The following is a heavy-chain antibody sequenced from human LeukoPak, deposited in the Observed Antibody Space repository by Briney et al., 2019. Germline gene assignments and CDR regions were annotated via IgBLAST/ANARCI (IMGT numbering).Heavy chain of an antibody. CDR1: GFTFSTYA. Sequence: AGRSLRLSCAAWGFTFSTYAMHWVRQAPGKGLEGVAVIWYDGSNKNYVDSVKGRFTISRDNAKNTLYLQMNSLRAEDTAVYYCARVDGAMGSLDYWGQGMLVTVSS. CDR2: IWYDGSNK. J-gene: IGHJ4*02. CDR3: ARVDGAMGSLDY. V-gene: IGHV3-33*01. D-gene: IGHD5-18*01.